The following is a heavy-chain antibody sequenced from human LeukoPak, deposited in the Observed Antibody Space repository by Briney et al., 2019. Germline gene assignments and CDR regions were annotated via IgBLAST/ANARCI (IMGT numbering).Heavy chain of an antibody. CDR1: GFTSSSYS. CDR2: ISSSSSYI. J-gene: IGHJ6*02. Sequence: GGSLRLSCAASGFTSSSYSMNWVRQAPGNGLEWVSSISSSSSYIYYADSGKGRFTISRDNAKNSLYLQMNSLRAEDTAVYYCARDVEQQLVGYYGMDVWGQGTTVTVSS. V-gene: IGHV3-21*01. CDR3: ARDVEQQLVGYYGMDV. D-gene: IGHD6-13*01.